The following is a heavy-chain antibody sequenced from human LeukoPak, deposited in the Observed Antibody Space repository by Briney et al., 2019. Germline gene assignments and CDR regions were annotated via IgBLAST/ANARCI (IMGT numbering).Heavy chain of an antibody. CDR3: ARVKEASAFDV. CDR1: GFTFTSYG. CDR2: ISRTGSYI. Sequence: GRSLRLSCAASGFTFTSYGMHWVRQAPGKGLEWVSSISRTGSYIYYADLVKGRFTISRDNAKNSLYLQMNSRRAEDTAVYYCARVKEASAFDVWGQGTMVTVSS. V-gene: IGHV3-21*01. J-gene: IGHJ3*01. D-gene: IGHD5-12*01.